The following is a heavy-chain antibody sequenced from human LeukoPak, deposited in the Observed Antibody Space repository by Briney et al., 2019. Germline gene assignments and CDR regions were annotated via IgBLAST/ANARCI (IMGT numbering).Heavy chain of an antibody. V-gene: IGHV1-8*01. J-gene: IGHJ4*02. D-gene: IGHD2-8*01. CDR1: GYTFTSYD. Sequence: ASVKVSCKASGYTFTSYDINWVRQATGQGLEWMGWMNPNSGNTGYAQKLQGRVTMTRNTSISTAYMELSSLRSEDTAVYYCARVGGAGLITSDYFDYWGQGTLVTVSS. CDR2: MNPNSGNT. CDR3: ARVGGAGLITSDYFDY.